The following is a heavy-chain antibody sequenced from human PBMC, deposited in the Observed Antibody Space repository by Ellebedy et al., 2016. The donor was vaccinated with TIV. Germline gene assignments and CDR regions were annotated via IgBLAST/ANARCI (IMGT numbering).Heavy chain of an antibody. J-gene: IGHJ1*01. D-gene: IGHD6-13*01. CDR3: ARVARSFSSII. V-gene: IGHV4-59*02. CDR2: LFYSGST. CDR1: LDSVSNYY. Sequence: SETLSLXXSVSLDSVSNYYWTWVRQPPGKGLEWIGYLFYSGSTSYNPSLKSRVTMSVDRSKNHFSLELSSVTAADTAVYYCARVARSFSSIIWGQGTLVTVSS.